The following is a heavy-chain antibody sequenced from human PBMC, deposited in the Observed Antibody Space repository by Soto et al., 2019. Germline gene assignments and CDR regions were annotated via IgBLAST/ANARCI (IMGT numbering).Heavy chain of an antibody. CDR1: GYSFTIYG. J-gene: IGHJ5*02. CDR2: MNPNSGNT. V-gene: IGHV1-8*02. D-gene: IGHD6-19*01. CDR3: ASPSSGWSFDP. Sequence: ASVKVSCKASGYSFTIYGISWVRQAPGQGLEWMGWMNPNSGNTGYAQKFQGRVTMTRNTSISTAYMELSSLRSEDTAVYYCASPSSGWSFDPWGQGTLVTVSS.